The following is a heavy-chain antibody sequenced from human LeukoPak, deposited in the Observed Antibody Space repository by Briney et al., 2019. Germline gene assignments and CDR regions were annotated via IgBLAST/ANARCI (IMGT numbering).Heavy chain of an antibody. V-gene: IGHV3-23*01. D-gene: IGHD3-3*01. CDR1: GFTFSSYA. CDR3: AKGGATIFGVFRYFDY. CDR2: ISGSGGST. J-gene: IGHJ4*02. Sequence: PGGSLRLSCAASGFTFSSYAMSWVRQAPGKGLEWVSAISGSGGSTYYADSVKGRFTISRDNSKNTLYLQMNSLRAEDTAVYYCAKGGATIFGVFRYFDYWGQGTLVTVSS.